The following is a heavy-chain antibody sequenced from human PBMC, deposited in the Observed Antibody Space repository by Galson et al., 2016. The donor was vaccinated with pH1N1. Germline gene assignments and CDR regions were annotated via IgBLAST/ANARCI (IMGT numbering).Heavy chain of an antibody. D-gene: IGHD3-10*01. CDR1: GGSISSRSYY. J-gene: IGHJ4*02. Sequence: ETLSLTCTVSGGSISSRSYYWGWIRQPPGKGLEWIGSIYYSGSTYYNPSLKSRVTISVATSRNQFSLKLSSVTAADTAVYYCARLARGGRLFYFDYWGQGTLVTVSS. CDR3: ARLARGGRLFYFDY. V-gene: IGHV4-39*01. CDR2: IYYSGST.